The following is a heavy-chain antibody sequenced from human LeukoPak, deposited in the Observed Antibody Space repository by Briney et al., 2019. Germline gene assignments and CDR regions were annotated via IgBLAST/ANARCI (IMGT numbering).Heavy chain of an antibody. CDR2: IKYDGYEE. Sequence: PGGSLRLSCAASGFTFSRFWMSWMRQAPGKGLEWVANIKYDGYEEYYVDSVKGRFTISRDNAKNSLYLQLSSLRVEDTAVYYCKSGGAAPGSFDYWGQGTLVTVSP. J-gene: IGHJ4*02. CDR3: KSGGAAPGSFDY. D-gene: IGHD2-8*02. V-gene: IGHV3-7*01. CDR1: GFTFSRFW.